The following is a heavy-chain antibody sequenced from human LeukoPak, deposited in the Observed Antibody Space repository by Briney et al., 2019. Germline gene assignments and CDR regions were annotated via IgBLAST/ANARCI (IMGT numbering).Heavy chain of an antibody. D-gene: IGHD3-10*01. Sequence: GGSLRLSCAASGFTFSSYAMHWVRQAPGKGLEWVAVISYDGSNKYYADSVKGRFTISRDNSKNTLYLQMNSLRAEDTAVYYCASTSFREGAVDPWGQGTLVTVSS. J-gene: IGHJ5*02. CDR1: GFTFSSYA. CDR2: ISYDGSNK. V-gene: IGHV3-30-3*01. CDR3: ASTSFREGAVDP.